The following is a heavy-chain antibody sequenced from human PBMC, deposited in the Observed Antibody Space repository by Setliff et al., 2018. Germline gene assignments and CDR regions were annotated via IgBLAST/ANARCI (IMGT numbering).Heavy chain of an antibody. J-gene: IGHJ6*02. CDR3: AKEPAVSLTEAVRRSYYDYALDV. Sequence: EASVKVSCKAPGFTFTYFGISWVRLAPGQGLEWMGWISGHNGKTMYAQKFQDRVVMTTDTDTGTAYMELRSLRFDDSAIYYCAKEPAVSLTEAVRRSYYDYALDVWGQGTTVTVS. CDR1: GFTFTYFG. D-gene: IGHD3-10*01. V-gene: IGHV1-18*01. CDR2: ISGHNGKT.